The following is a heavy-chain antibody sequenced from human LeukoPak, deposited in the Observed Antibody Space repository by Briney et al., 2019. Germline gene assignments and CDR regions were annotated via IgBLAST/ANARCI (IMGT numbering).Heavy chain of an antibody. CDR3: VTDLVIKGYFDY. D-gene: IGHD2-21*01. CDR2: IRRKTDGETT. J-gene: IGHJ4*02. V-gene: IGHV3-15*01. CDR1: GFTFSNVW. Sequence: GGSLRLSCAASGFTFSNVWMSWVRQVPGKGLEWVGRIRRKTDGETTDHAAPVKGRFTISRDDSKNTLYLQMNSLKAEDTAVYYCVTDLVIKGYFDYWGQGALVTVSS.